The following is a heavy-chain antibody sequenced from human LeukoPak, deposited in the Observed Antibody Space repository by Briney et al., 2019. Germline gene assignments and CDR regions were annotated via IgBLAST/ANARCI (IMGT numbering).Heavy chain of an antibody. CDR3: ASDVVVVVAATMGGDSPGY. Sequence: GGSLRLSCAASGFTFSSYSMNWVRQAPGKGLEWVSSISSSSGYIYYADSVKGRFTISRDNAMNSLYLQMNSLRAEDTAVYYCASDVVVVVAATMGGDSPGYWGQGTLVTVSS. CDR2: ISSSSGYI. D-gene: IGHD2-15*01. CDR1: GFTFSSYS. J-gene: IGHJ4*02. V-gene: IGHV3-21*01.